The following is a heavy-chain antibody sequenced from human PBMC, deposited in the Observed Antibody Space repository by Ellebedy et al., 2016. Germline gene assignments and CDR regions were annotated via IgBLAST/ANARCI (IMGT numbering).Heavy chain of an antibody. CDR2: ISGSGDNT. D-gene: IGHD2-2*02. V-gene: IGHV3-23*01. J-gene: IGHJ4*02. Sequence: GGSLRLXCAASGFVFSAYAMSWVRQAPGKGLEWISGISGSGDNTYYSDSVKGRFTISRDNSKTTLYLQMNSLRAEDTAVYYCARGRLIYHFDYWGQGTLVTVSS. CDR3: ARGRLIYHFDY. CDR1: GFVFSAYA.